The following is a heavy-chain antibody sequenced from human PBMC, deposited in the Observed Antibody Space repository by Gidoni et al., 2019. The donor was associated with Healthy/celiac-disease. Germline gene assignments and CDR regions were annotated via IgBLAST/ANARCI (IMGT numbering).Heavy chain of an antibody. D-gene: IGHD1-26*01. Sequence: QVQLVESGGGVVQPGRSLRLSCAASGFTFRSYGMHWVRQAPGKGLEWVAVISDDGSNKYYADSVKGRFTISRDNSKNTLYLQMNSLRAEDTAVYYCAKDLGGSSLGVDFDYWGQGTLVTVSS. J-gene: IGHJ4*02. CDR2: ISDDGSNK. V-gene: IGHV3-30*18. CDR3: AKDLGGSSLGVDFDY. CDR1: GFTFRSYG.